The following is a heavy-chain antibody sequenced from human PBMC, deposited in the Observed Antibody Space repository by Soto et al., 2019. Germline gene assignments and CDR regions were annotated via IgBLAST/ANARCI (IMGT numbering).Heavy chain of an antibody. CDR3: AGASYGDYDWFDP. Sequence: QVQLVQSGAEVRKPGASVKVSCKASGYTFTSYDINWVRQATGQGLEWMGWMNPNGGNTGYAQKFQGRVTMTRNTSISTAYMELSRLRSEDAAVYYCAGASYGDYDWFDPWGQGTLVTVSS. J-gene: IGHJ5*02. CDR2: MNPNGGNT. D-gene: IGHD4-17*01. V-gene: IGHV1-8*01. CDR1: GYTFTSYD.